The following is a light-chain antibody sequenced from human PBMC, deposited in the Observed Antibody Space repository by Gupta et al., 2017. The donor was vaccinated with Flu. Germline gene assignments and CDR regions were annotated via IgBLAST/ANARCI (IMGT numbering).Light chain of an antibody. CDR3: QEPYNTPRFI. Sequence: DIQMTPSPSPLSASVGDRVTITCRARQSIATYLNWYQQKPGKAPKIRISGASSLQSGVPSRFRVSGSGTDFTLTISSLQPEDFATYYWQEPYNTPRFICGEGTRVEIK. V-gene: IGKV1-39*01. CDR1: QSIATY. J-gene: IGKJ4*01. CDR2: GAS.